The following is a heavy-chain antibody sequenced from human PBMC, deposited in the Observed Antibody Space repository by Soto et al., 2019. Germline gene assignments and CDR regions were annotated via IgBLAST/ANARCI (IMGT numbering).Heavy chain of an antibody. CDR3: ARSGRSGYYYYYGMDV. J-gene: IGHJ6*02. CDR1: GDSISGYY. CDR2: IYESGSI. V-gene: IGHV4-59*01. Sequence: SETLSLTCTVSGDSISGYYWSWIRQSPGKGLEWIGYIYESGSINYNPSLKSRVTMSIDTSKNQFSLKLSSVTAADTAVYYCARSGRSGYYYYYGMDVWGQGTTVTVSS. D-gene: IGHD3-22*01.